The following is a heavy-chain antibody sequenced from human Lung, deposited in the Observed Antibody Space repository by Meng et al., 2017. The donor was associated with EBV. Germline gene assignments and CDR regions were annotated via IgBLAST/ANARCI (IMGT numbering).Heavy chain of an antibody. CDR2: ITPDGGRT. D-gene: IGHD1-26*01. CDR1: GFSFSVYW. Sequence: EVQVVESGGTLVHPGGSLRLSCATSGFSFSVYWMHWVRQVPGKGLQWVSRITPDGGRTDYADSVKGRFTISRDNAAKILYLQMWSLRPEDTAVYYCSRDLMGPDDWWGQGTLVNVSS. CDR3: SRDLMGPDDW. V-gene: IGHV3-74*01. J-gene: IGHJ4*02.